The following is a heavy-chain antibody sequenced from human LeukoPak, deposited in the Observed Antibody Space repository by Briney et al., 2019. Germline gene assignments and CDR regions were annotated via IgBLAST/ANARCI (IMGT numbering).Heavy chain of an antibody. V-gene: IGHV1-2*02. CDR1: GYTFTGYY. CDR2: INPNSGGT. D-gene: IGHD3-10*01. Sequence: ASVKVSCKASGYTFTGYYMHWVRQAPGQGLEWMGWINPNSGGTNYAQKFQGRVTMTRDTSISTAYMELSSLRSEDTAVYYCARKYGSGSYGPNWFDPWGQGTLVTVSS. J-gene: IGHJ5*02. CDR3: ARKYGSGSYGPNWFDP.